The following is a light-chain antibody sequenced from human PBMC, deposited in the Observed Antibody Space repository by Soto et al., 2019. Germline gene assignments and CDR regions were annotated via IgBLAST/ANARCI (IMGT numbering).Light chain of an antibody. J-gene: IGLJ3*02. CDR2: EAS. CDR1: NSDVGSHNF. V-gene: IGLV2-14*02. CDR3: RSLTNGATWV. Sequence: QSVLTQPASVSGSPGQSITISCTGTNSDVGSHNFVSWYQQYPGKAPKLLIYEASKRPSGLSNRFSGSKSGNTASLTISGLQAEDEADYYCRSLTNGATWVFGGGTKVTVL.